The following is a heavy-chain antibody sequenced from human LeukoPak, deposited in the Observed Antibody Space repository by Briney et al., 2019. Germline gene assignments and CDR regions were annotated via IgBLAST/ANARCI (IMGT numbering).Heavy chain of an antibody. D-gene: IGHD1-1*01. V-gene: IGHV1-69*05. CDR2: IIPIFGTA. J-gene: IGHJ4*02. CDR1: GGTFSSYA. CDR3: TQLGRQHSSDY. Sequence: SVKVSCKASGGTFSSYAISWVRQAPGQGLEWMGGIIPIFGTANYAQKFQGRVTITTDESTSTAYMELSSLRSEDTAVYYCTQLGRQHSSDYWGQGTLVTVSS.